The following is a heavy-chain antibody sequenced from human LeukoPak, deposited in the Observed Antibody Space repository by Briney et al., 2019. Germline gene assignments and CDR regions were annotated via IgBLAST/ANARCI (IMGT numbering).Heavy chain of an antibody. J-gene: IGHJ4*02. D-gene: IGHD5-18*01. CDR3: ARIIQDTAMAEELDY. Sequence: SGPALVKPTQTHTLTCTFSGFSLSTSGMCVSWIRQPPGKALEWLARIDWDDDKYYSTSLKTRLTISKDTSKNQVVLTMTNMDPVDTATYYCARIIQDTAMAEELDYWGQGTLVTVSS. V-gene: IGHV2-70*11. CDR1: GFSLSTSGMC. CDR2: IDWDDDK.